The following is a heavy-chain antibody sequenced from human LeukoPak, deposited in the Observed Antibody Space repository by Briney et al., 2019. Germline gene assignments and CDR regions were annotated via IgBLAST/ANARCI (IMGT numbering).Heavy chain of an antibody. J-gene: IGHJ4*02. Sequence: GGSLRLSCAASGFTFSSYDMSWVRQAPGKGLEWVSAISGGGGSTYYADSVKGRFTISRDNSNNTLYLQMNSLKVEDTAVYYCGISGGYCSSTSCYPFDYWGQGTLVTVSS. CDR2: ISGGGGST. CDR1: GFTFSSYD. V-gene: IGHV3-23*01. CDR3: GISGGYCSSTSCYPFDY. D-gene: IGHD2-2*01.